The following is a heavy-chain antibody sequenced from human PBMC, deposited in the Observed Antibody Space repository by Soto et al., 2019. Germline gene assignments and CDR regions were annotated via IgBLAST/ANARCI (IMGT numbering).Heavy chain of an antibody. J-gene: IGHJ2*01. CDR3: ARDRGDGYKSTWFDL. V-gene: IGHV3-30-3*01. D-gene: IGHD5-12*01. Sequence: QVQLVESGGGVVQPGRSLRLSCAASGFTFSSYAMHWVRQAPGKGLEWVAVISYDGSNKYYADSVKGRFTISRDNSKNTLYLQMNSLRAEDTAVYYCARDRGDGYKSTWFDLWGRGTLVTVSP. CDR1: GFTFSSYA. CDR2: ISYDGSNK.